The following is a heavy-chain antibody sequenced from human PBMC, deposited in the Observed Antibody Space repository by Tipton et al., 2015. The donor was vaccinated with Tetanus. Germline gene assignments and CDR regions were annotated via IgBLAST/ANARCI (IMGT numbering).Heavy chain of an antibody. V-gene: IGHV3-21*01. J-gene: IGHJ4*02. CDR2: ISSTSSYI. CDR3: ASGVTLDY. D-gene: IGHD3-10*01. CDR1: GFTFSNYK. Sequence: SLRLSCAVSGFTFSNYKMNWVRQAPGKGLEWVSSISSTSSYIDYADSLKGRFIVSRDNAKNSMYLQINNLRDDDTAVYYCASGVTLDYWGQGTVVSVSS.